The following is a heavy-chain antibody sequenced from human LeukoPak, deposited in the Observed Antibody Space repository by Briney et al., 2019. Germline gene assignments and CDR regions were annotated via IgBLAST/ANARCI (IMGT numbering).Heavy chain of an antibody. D-gene: IGHD3-9*01. Sequence: QSGGSLRLSCAASGFTVSSNYMSWVRQAPGKGLEWVSVIYSGGSTYYADSVKGRFTISRDNSKNTLYLQMNSLRAEDTAVYYCARMYYDILTGYLPEYYFDYWGQGTLVTVSS. CDR2: IYSGGST. V-gene: IGHV3-66*01. CDR1: GFTVSSNY. CDR3: ARMYYDILTGYLPEYYFDY. J-gene: IGHJ4*02.